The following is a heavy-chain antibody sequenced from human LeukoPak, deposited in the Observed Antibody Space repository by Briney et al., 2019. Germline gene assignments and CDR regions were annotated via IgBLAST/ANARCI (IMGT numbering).Heavy chain of an antibody. V-gene: IGHV4-4*07. CDR2: IYTSGST. CDR3: ARDVGAAAGTDNWFDP. J-gene: IGHJ5*02. Sequence: SKTLSLTCTVSGGSISSYYWSWIRQPAGKGLEWIGRIYTSGSTNYNPSLKSRVTMSVDTSKNQFSLKLSSVTAADTAVYYCARDVGAAAGTDNWFDPWGQGTLVTVSS. D-gene: IGHD6-13*01. CDR1: GGSISSYY.